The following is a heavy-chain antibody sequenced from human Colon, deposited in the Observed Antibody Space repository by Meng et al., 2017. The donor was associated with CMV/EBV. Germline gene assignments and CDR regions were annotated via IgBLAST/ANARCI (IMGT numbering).Heavy chain of an antibody. J-gene: IGHJ5*02. CDR3: ARDLESIVILPSASDT. CDR2: ISNTGNTV. D-gene: IGHD2/OR15-2a*01. Sequence: GGSLRLSCAVSGFTFSDYCMSWIRQVPGKGLEWITFISNTGNTVYYADSVRGRFTVSRDDAKNSLYLQMNNLRAEDTAVYYCARDLESIVILPSASDTWGQGTLVTVSS. CDR1: GFTFSDYC. V-gene: IGHV3-11*01.